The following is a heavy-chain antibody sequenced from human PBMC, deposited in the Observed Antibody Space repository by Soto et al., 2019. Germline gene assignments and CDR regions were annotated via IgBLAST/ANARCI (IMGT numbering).Heavy chain of an antibody. D-gene: IGHD6-13*01. V-gene: IGHV1-69*13. CDR2: IIPILGTA. Sequence: LGKVSCNASGVTFSSYAISWGRQAPGQGLEWMGGIIPILGTANYAQKFQGRVTITADESTSTAYMELSSLRSEDMAVYYCARGSYGSSSCPRHWGQGTMVTVSS. CDR1: GVTFSSYA. CDR3: ARGSYGSSSCPRH. J-gene: IGHJ4*02.